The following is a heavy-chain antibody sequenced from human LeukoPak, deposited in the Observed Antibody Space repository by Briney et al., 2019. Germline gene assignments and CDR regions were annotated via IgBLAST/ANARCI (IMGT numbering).Heavy chain of an antibody. D-gene: IGHD4-17*01. CDR2: INNNGRDT. CDR3: AKGHYGDSDY. CDR1: GFTFSGDA. V-gene: IGHV3-23*01. J-gene: IGHJ4*02. Sequence: GGSLRLSCAASGFTFSGDAMSWVRQGPGKGLEWVSTINNNGRDTFYADSVKGRFTISRDNSKNTLYLQMNRLRAEDTALYYCAKGHYGDSDYWGQGTLVTVSS.